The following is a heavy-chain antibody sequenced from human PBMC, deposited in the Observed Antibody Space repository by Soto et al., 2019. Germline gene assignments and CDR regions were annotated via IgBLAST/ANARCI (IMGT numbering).Heavy chain of an antibody. J-gene: IGHJ4*02. CDR2: INHSGST. Sequence: KPSETLSLTCAVYGGSFSGYYWSWIRQPPGKGLEWIGEINHSGSTNYNPPLKSRVTISVDTSKNQFSLKLSSVTAADTAVYYCARGLPAFYYFDYWGQGTLVTVSS. V-gene: IGHV4-34*01. CDR1: GGSFSGYY. CDR3: ARGLPAFYYFDY.